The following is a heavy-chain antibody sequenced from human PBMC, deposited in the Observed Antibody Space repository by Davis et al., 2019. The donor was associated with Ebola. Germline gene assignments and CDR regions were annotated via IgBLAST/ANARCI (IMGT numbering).Heavy chain of an antibody. J-gene: IGHJ6*02. D-gene: IGHD2-2*02. Sequence: SETLSLTCAVYGGSFNGYHWSWIRQPPGKGLEWIGEINHRGGTNYKPSLKSRVSISVDTSKNQFSLKLQSVTAADTAVYYCARVQEVVVVPAAIMRDFYYYYGMDVWGQGTTVTVSS. CDR2: INHRGGT. CDR1: GGSFNGYH. V-gene: IGHV4-34*01. CDR3: ARVQEVVVVPAAIMRDFYYYYGMDV.